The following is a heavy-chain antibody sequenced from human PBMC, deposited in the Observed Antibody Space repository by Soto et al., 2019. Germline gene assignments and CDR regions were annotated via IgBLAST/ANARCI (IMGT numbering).Heavy chain of an antibody. CDR1: GGSFSGYY. CDR3: ARGYTFPFDP. V-gene: IGHV4-34*01. J-gene: IGHJ5*02. Sequence: PSETLSLTCAVYGGSFSGYYWSWIRQPPGKGLEWIGEINHSGSTNYNPSLKSRVTISVDTSASTAYMELSSLRSEDTAVYYCARGYTFPFDPWGQGTLVTVSS. D-gene: IGHD4-4*01. CDR2: INHSGST.